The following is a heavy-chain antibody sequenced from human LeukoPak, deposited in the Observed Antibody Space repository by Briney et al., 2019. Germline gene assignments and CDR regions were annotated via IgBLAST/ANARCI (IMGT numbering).Heavy chain of an antibody. V-gene: IGHV4-39*01. J-gene: IGHJ2*01. CDR2: IYYSGST. D-gene: IGHD3-10*01. Sequence: SETLSLTRTVSGGSISSSSYYWGWIRQPPGKGLEWIGSIYYSGSTYYNPSLKSRVTISVDTSKNQFSLKLSSVTAADTAVYYCARYYYGSGQTTVWYFDLWGRGTLVTVSS. CDR1: GGSISSSSYY. CDR3: ARYYYGSGQTTVWYFDL.